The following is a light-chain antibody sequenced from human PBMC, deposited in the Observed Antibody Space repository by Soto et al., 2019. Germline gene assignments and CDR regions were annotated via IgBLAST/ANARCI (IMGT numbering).Light chain of an antibody. CDR3: QQRSNWPIT. Sequence: EMELTQSPSTLSLSAGERAPLSCRASQSVSSYLAWYQQKHGQAPRLLIYDASNRATGIPARSSGIGSGTDLTITISSLQPEDFEVYYCQQRSNWPITFGQGTRLEIK. J-gene: IGKJ5*01. CDR1: QSVSSY. V-gene: IGKV3-11*01. CDR2: DAS.